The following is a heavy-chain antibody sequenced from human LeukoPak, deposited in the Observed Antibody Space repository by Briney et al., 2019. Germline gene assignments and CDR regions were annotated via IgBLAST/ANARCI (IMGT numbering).Heavy chain of an antibody. CDR3: ARFPDMWYFDWLGFDY. V-gene: IGHV4-34*01. CDR1: GGSFSGYY. CDR2: INHSGST. J-gene: IGHJ4*02. Sequence: PSETLSLTCAVYGGSFSGYYWSWIRQPPGKGLVWIGEINHSGSTNYNPSLKSRVTISVDTSKNQFSLKLSSVTAADTAVYYCARFPDMWYFDWLGFDYWGQGTLVTVSS. D-gene: IGHD3-9*01.